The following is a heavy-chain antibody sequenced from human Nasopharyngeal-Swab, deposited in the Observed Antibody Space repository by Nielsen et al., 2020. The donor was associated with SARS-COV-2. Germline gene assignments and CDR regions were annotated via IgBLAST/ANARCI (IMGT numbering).Heavy chain of an antibody. CDR3: ARAPDYGDYVWSFDY. CDR2: IYYSGST. V-gene: IGHV4-61*01. Sequence: SETLSLTCTVSGGSVSSGSYYWSWIRQPPGKGLEWIGYIYYSGSTNYNPSLKSRVTISVDTSKNQFSLKLSSVTAADTAVYYCARAPDYGDYVWSFDYWGQGTLVTVSS. J-gene: IGHJ4*02. CDR1: GGSVSSGSYY. D-gene: IGHD4-17*01.